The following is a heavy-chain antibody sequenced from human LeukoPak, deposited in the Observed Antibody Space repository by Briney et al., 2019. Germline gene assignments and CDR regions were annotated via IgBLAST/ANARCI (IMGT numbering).Heavy chain of an antibody. V-gene: IGHV1-8*03. Sequence: ASVKVSCKASGYTFTSYDINWVRQATGQGLEWMGWMNPNSGNTGYAQKFQGRVTITRNTSMSTAYMELSSLRSEDTAVYYCARASGNYYVDVWGKGTTVTVSS. CDR2: MNPNSGNT. CDR1: GYTFTSYD. CDR3: ARASGNYYVDV. J-gene: IGHJ6*03. D-gene: IGHD1-26*01.